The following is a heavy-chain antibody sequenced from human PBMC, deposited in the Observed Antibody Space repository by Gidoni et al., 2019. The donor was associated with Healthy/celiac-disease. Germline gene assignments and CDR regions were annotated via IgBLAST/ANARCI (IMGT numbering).Heavy chain of an antibody. CDR1: GFTFSSYS. Sequence: EVQLVESGGGLVKPGGSLRLSCAASGFTFSSYSMHWVRQAPGKGLEWVSSISSSSIDIYYADSVKGRFTISRDNAKNSLYLQMNSLRAEDTAVYYCARAKDEYYYDSSGYAAIDYWGQGTLVTVSS. J-gene: IGHJ4*02. V-gene: IGHV3-21*01. D-gene: IGHD3-22*01. CDR3: ARAKDEYYYDSSGYAAIDY. CDR2: ISSSSIDI.